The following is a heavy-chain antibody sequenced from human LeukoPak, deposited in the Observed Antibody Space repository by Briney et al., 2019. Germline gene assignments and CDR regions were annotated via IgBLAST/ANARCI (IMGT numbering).Heavy chain of an antibody. CDR2: ITPDSSDT. CDR3: ARDSGYWRFDY. Sequence: RESLRLSCAASGFAFNNSWMNWVRQAPGKGLEWMASITPDSSDTYYVDSVEGRFAISRDNAKNSLYLEMSSLRAEDTAVYFCARDSGYWRFDYWGQGTRVTVSS. D-gene: IGHD6-25*01. CDR1: GFAFNNSW. J-gene: IGHJ4*02. V-gene: IGHV3-7*03.